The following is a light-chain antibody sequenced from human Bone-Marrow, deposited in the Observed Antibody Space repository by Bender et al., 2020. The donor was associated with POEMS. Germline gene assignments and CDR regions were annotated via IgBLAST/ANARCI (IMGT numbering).Light chain of an antibody. V-gene: IGLV1-44*01. CDR2: CNK. CDR1: SSNFGNNA. Sequence: QSVLTQPPSASGTPGQSVTISCSGTSSNFGNNAANWYQHVPGTAPKLLIYCNKQRPSGVTDRFYASKSGNEAAMTISDLHSDDEADYYCSSWDDSLNGWVFGGGTKLTVL. CDR3: SSWDDSLNGWV. J-gene: IGLJ3*02.